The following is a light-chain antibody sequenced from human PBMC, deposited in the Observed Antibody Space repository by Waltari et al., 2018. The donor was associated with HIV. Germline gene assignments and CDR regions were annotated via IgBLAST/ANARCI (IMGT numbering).Light chain of an antibody. V-gene: IGLV2-11*01. Sequence: QSALTQPRSVSGSPGQSVTISCTGSSSDVGSYKFVSWYQHHPGKAPNLILYDVSTRPSGVPDRFSGSKSGNTSSLTISGLQTDDEGDYYCCSYAGMYTYVLFGGGTKLTVL. CDR2: DVS. J-gene: IGLJ2*01. CDR3: CSYAGMYTYVL. CDR1: SSDVGSYKF.